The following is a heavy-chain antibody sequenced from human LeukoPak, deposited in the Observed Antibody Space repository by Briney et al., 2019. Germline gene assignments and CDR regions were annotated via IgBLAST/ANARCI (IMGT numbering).Heavy chain of an antibody. D-gene: IGHD3-22*01. CDR2: ISWNSGSI. Sequence: GGSLRLSCAASGFTFDDYAMHWVRQAPGKGLEWVSGISWNSGSIGYADSVKGRFTISRDNAKNSLYLQMNSLRADDTALYYCATSPQYYYDSSGYYYFDYWGPGTLVTVSS. CDR3: ATSPQYYYDSSGYYYFDY. J-gene: IGHJ4*02. CDR1: GFTFDDYA. V-gene: IGHV3-9*01.